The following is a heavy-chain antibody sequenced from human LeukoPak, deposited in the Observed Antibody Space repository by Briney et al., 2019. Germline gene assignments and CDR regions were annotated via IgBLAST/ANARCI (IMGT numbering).Heavy chain of an antibody. V-gene: IGHV3-74*01. D-gene: IGHD6-13*01. CDR3: AKQYSSSWHYFDY. J-gene: IGHJ4*02. CDR1: GNYW. Sequence: PGGSLRLSCAASGNYWMHWVRQAPGKGLVWVSHINSDGSWTSYADSVKGRFTISKDNAKNTVYLQMNNLRAEDTAVYHCAKQYSSSWHYFDYWGQGTLVTVSS. CDR2: INSDGSWT.